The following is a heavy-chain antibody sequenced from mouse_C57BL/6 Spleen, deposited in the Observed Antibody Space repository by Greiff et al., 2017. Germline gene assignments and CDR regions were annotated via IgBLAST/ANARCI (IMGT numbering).Heavy chain of an antibody. D-gene: IGHD2-3*01. Sequence: EVKLQESGPGLVKPSQSLSLTCSVTGYSITSGYYWNWIRQFPGNKLEWMGYISYDGSNNYNPSLKNRISITRDTSKNQFFLKLNSVTTEDTATYYCARDGYYPHWGQGTTLTVSS. J-gene: IGHJ2*01. CDR1: GYSITSGYY. CDR2: ISYDGSN. CDR3: ARDGYYPH. V-gene: IGHV3-6*01.